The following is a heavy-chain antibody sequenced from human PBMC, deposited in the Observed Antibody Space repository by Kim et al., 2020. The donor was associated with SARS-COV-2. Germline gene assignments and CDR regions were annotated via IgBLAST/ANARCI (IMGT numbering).Heavy chain of an antibody. CDR2: ISSSSSYI. CDR3: ASSPRDSSGYYRGWFDY. J-gene: IGHJ4*02. V-gene: IGHV3-21*01. Sequence: GGSLRLSCAASGFTFSSYSMNWVRQAPGKGLEWVSSISSSSSYIYYADSVKGRFTISRDNAKNSLYLQMNSLRAEDTAVYYCASSPRDSSGYYRGWFDYWGQGTLVTVSS. CDR1: GFTFSSYS. D-gene: IGHD3-22*01.